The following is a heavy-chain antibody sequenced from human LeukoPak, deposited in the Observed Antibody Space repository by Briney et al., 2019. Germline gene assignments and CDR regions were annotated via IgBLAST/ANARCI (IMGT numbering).Heavy chain of an antibody. CDR3: ARAYCGGDCYSPTWFDP. D-gene: IGHD2-21*01. J-gene: IGHJ5*02. CDR2: IFGTA. Sequence: IFGTANYAQKFQGRVTITADESTSTAYMELSSLRSEDTAVYYCARAYCGGDCYSPTWFDPWGQGTLVTVSS. V-gene: IGHV1-69*01.